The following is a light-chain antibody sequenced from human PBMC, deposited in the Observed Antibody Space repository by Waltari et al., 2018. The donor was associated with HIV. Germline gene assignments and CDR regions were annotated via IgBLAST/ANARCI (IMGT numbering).Light chain of an antibody. J-gene: IGLJ2*01. CDR3: AAWDDNVNGL. V-gene: IGLV1-44*01. CDR2: DDN. CDR1: RSNIGSNS. Sequence: QSVLTQPPSASGTLGQRVTISCSGRRSNIGSNSVNWYQQLPGTAPKLLISDDNRRPSGVPDRFSDSKSGTSASLAISGLQSEDEADYYCAAWDDNVNGLFGGGTKLTVL.